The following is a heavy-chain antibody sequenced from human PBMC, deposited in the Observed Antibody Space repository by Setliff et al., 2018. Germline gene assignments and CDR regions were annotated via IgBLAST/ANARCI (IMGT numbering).Heavy chain of an antibody. V-gene: IGHV5-51*01. Sequence: GESLKISCKGSGYSFTDYWIAWVRQTPGKGLEWMGTIYPGNADTRYSPSFQGRFTISRDNAENSLTLQMNSLRVEDTAVYYCSRDLQGSGDYVVDYWGQGTLVTVSS. CDR1: GYSFTDYW. CDR3: SRDLQGSGDYVVDY. J-gene: IGHJ4*02. CDR2: IYPGNADT. D-gene: IGHD4-17*01.